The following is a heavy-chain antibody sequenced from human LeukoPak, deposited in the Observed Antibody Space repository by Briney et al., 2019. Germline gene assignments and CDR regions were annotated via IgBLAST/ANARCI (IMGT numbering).Heavy chain of an antibody. V-gene: IGHV3-74*01. D-gene: IGHD4-17*01. CDR2: IQSDGSTT. Sequence: GGSLRLSCAASGFTLGNYWMHWVRHAPAKGLVWVSRIQSDGSTTTYADSVKGRFTISRDNAKNTLYLQMNSLRAEDTAVYYCAREAAVPNTVFDYWGQGSLVTVSS. J-gene: IGHJ4*02. CDR3: AREAAVPNTVFDY. CDR1: GFTLGNYW.